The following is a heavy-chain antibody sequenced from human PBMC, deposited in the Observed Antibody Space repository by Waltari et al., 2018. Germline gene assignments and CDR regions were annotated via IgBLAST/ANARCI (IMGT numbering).Heavy chain of an antibody. CDR2: KPYDGSTE. CDR3: ARDRHDLWSGSNWFDP. V-gene: IGHV3-30*04. J-gene: IGHJ5*02. CDR1: GFSLSGFS. Sequence: LVESGGGVVQPGGSLRLSCSASGFSLSGFSMHWVRQAPGKGLEWVAVKPYDGSTEYYADSVKGRFTISRDSSKNTVYLQMDNLRPEDTAVYFCARDRHDLWSGSNWFDPWGQGTLVTVSS. D-gene: IGHD3-3*01.